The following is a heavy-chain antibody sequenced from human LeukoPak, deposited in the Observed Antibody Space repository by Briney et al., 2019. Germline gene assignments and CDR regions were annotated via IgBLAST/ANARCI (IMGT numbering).Heavy chain of an antibody. D-gene: IGHD2-2*02. CDR3: ARDKGVVVPAAIPGTYYYYYYMDV. V-gene: IGHV4-61*02. CDR2: IYTSGST. CDR1: GGSISSGSYY. Sequence: SETLSLTCTVSGGSISSGSYYWSWIRQPAGKGLEWIGRIYTSGSTNYNPSLKSRVTISVDTSKNQFSLKLSSVTAADTAVYYCARDKGVVVPAAIPGTYYYYYYMDVWGKGTTVTASS. J-gene: IGHJ6*03.